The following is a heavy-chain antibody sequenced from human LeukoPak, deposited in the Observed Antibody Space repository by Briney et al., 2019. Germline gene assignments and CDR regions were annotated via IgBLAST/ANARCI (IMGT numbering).Heavy chain of an antibody. J-gene: IGHJ6*02. V-gene: IGHV3-49*03. Sequence: GGSLRLSCTASGFTFGDYAMSWFRQAPGKGLEWVGFIRSKAYGGTTEYAASVKGRFTISRDDSKSIAYLQMNSLKTEDTAVYYCTRDVSGYCSGGSCYSGGYYYGMDVWGQGTTVTVSS. CDR2: IRSKAYGGTT. D-gene: IGHD2-15*01. CDR3: TRDVSGYCSGGSCYSGGYYYGMDV. CDR1: GFTFGDYA.